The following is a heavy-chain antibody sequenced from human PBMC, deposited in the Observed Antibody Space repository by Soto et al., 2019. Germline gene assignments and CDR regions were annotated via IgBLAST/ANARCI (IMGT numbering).Heavy chain of an antibody. CDR2: ITSKTGQI. CDR3: ARDPFAGQHLVIPLFEP. J-gene: IGHJ5*02. V-gene: IGHV3-21*06. D-gene: IGHD6-6*01. CDR1: GFPFSAYN. Sequence: PGGSLRLSCTVSGFPFSAYNINWVRQVPWKGPEWISSITSKTGQIYYAESVKRRFNISRDNAKNSLYLEMNRLGAEDTAVYFCARDPFAGQHLVIPLFEPWGQGTLVTVSS.